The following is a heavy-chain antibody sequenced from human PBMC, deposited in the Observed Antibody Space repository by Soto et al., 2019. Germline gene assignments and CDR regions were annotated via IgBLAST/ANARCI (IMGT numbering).Heavy chain of an antibody. D-gene: IGHD6-19*01. CDR3: AREVAGTIDY. J-gene: IGHJ4*02. Sequence: PVGSLRLSCAASGFTFSSYEMNWVRQAPGKGLEWVSYISSSGSTIYYADSVKCRFTISRYNAKNSLYLQMNSMRAEDTAVYYCAREVAGTIDYWGQGTLVTVSS. CDR2: ISSSGSTI. V-gene: IGHV3-48*03. CDR1: GFTFSSYE.